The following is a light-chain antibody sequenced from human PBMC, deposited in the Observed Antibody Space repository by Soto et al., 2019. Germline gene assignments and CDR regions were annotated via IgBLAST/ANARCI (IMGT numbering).Light chain of an antibody. CDR2: AAS. Sequence: QMTPSPTFLSASVGDSVTITFPASENIATYLNWYQQTPGKAPKLLISAASTLHSGVPSRFSGGGSGTDFTLTISSLQPEDFATYYCQQSFNTPKKFGQGTKVDIK. CDR1: ENIATY. J-gene: IGKJ1*01. V-gene: IGKV1-39*01. CDR3: QQSFNTPKK.